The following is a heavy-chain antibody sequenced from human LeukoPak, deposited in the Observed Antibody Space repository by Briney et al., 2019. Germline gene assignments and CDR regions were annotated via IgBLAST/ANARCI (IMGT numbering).Heavy chain of an antibody. D-gene: IGHD6-19*01. CDR1: GGTFSSYA. Sequence: ASVKVSCKASGGTFSSYAISWGRQAPGQGLEWMGRIIPIFGTANYAQKFQGRVTITTDESTSTAYMELSSLRSEDTAVYYCARGTVAPGAFDIWGQGTMVTVSS. J-gene: IGHJ3*02. CDR2: IIPIFGTA. V-gene: IGHV1-69*05. CDR3: ARGTVAPGAFDI.